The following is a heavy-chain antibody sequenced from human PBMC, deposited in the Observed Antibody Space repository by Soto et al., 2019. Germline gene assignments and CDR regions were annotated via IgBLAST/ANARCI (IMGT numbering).Heavy chain of an antibody. J-gene: IGHJ1*01. CDR1: GYTFISYG. D-gene: IGHD3-10*01. CDR2: MSAFTGKA. V-gene: IGHV1-18*04. CDR3: ARDQRYYGSGYYYADS. Sequence: ASVKVSCKASGYTFISYGISWVRQAPGQGLEWVGWMSAFTGKADYAQIFQDRVTMTTDTSTSTAYMELRSLRSDDTAVYYCARDQRYYGSGYYYADSRGKGTLVTVSS.